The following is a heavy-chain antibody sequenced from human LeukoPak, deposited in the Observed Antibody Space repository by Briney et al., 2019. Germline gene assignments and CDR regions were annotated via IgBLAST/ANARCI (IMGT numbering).Heavy chain of an antibody. CDR2: IYDSGST. J-gene: IGHJ4*02. V-gene: IGHV4-59*01. D-gene: IGHD1-26*01. CDR1: GGSMFGSY. Sequence: SETLSLTCTVSGGSMFGSYWSWIRQPPGKGLEHIGNIYDSGSTYYNPSLKSRVTISVDTSKNQFSLKLSSVTAADTAVYYCARTYSGRSYYFDCWGQGTLVTVSS. CDR3: ARTYSGRSYYFDC.